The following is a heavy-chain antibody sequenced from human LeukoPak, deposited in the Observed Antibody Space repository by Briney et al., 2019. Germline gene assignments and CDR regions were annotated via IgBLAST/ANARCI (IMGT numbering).Heavy chain of an antibody. V-gene: IGHV3-23*01. CDR1: GFTFSRYA. CDR2: ITGSGGST. CDR3: AKNQRSVLRFLEWFTLYDY. D-gene: IGHD3-3*01. Sequence: GGSLRLSCAASGFTFSRYAMSWVRQAPGKGLEWVSAITGSGGSTYYADSVKGRFTISRDNSKNTLYLQMNSLRAEDTAVYYCAKNQRSVLRFLEWFTLYDYWGQGTLVTVSS. J-gene: IGHJ4*02.